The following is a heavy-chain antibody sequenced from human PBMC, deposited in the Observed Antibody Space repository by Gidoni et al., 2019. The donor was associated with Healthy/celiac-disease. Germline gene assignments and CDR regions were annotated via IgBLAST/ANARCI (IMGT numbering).Heavy chain of an antibody. CDR3: ARGGYGSRLSSAVDFNYGMDV. CDR1: GYTFTSYY. CDR2: INPSGGST. D-gene: IGHD3-10*01. Sequence: QVQLVQSGAEVKKPGASVKVSCKASGYTFTSYYMHWVRQAPGQGLEWMGIINPSGGSTSYAQKFQGRVTMTRDTSTSTVYMELSSLRSEDTAVYYCARGGYGSRLSSAVDFNYGMDVWGQGTTVTVSS. V-gene: IGHV1-46*03. J-gene: IGHJ6*02.